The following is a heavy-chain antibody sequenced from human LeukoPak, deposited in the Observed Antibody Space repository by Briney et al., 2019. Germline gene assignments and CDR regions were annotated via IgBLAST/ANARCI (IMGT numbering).Heavy chain of an antibody. D-gene: IGHD3/OR15-3a*01. CDR1: GFSFSSYG. CDR2: IRYDGSNK. J-gene: IGHJ6*03. V-gene: IGHV3-30*02. CDR3: AKGALDGYYVDV. Sequence: PGGSLRLSCAASGFSFSSYGMHWVRQAPGKGLEWVAFIRYDGSNKYYADSVKGRFTISRDNSKTTLYLQMNSLRAEDTAVYTCAKGALDGYYVDVWGKGTTVTASS.